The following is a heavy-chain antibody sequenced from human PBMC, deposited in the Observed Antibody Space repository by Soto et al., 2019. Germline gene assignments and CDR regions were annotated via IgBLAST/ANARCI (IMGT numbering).Heavy chain of an antibody. V-gene: IGHV1-69*06. CDR3: ERDGYGPGDGMDV. CDR1: GGSSISYA. Sequence: GXSLKVSCEPSGGSSISYAISWVRQAPGQGLEWMGGIIPIFGTANYAQKFQGRVTITADKSTSTAYMELSSLRSEDTAVYYCERDGYGPGDGMDVWGQGTTVTVSS. D-gene: IGHD5-18*01. CDR2: IIPIFGTA. J-gene: IGHJ6*02.